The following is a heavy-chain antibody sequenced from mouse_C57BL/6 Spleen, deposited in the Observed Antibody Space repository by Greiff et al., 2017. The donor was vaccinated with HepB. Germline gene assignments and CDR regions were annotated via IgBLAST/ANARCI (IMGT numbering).Heavy chain of an antibody. CDR3: ARRGYGNYGGGTFAY. J-gene: IGHJ3*01. V-gene: IGHV1-61*01. Sequence: QVQLQQPGAELVRPGSSVKLSCKASGYTFTSYWMDWVKQRPGQGLEWIGNIYPSDSETHYNQKFKDKATLTVDKSSSTAYMQLSSLTSEDSAVYSCARRGYGNYGGGTFAYWGQGTLVTVSA. CDR2: IYPSDSET. CDR1: GYTFTSYW. D-gene: IGHD2-1*01.